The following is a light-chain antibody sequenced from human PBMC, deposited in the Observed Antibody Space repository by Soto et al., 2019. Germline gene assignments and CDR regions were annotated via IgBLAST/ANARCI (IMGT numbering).Light chain of an antibody. CDR2: NTD. CDR1: SGLVSTLSY. J-gene: IGLJ3*02. V-gene: IGLV8-61*01. Sequence: QTVVTQEPSFSVSPGRTVTLTCGLSSGLVSTLSYPSWYQQTPGQAPRTLIYNTDFRSSGVPDRFSGSILGNKAALTITGAQADDESDYYCTLYMGSGIWVFGGGTKLTVL. CDR3: TLYMGSGIWV.